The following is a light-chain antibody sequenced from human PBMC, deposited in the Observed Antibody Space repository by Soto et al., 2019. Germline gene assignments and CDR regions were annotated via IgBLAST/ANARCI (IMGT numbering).Light chain of an antibody. CDR2: WAS. CDR1: ESVLYSSNNKNY. V-gene: IGKV4-1*01. J-gene: IGKJ4*01. Sequence: IVMTESPYSLSVSLGERATINCKSSESVLYSSNNKNYLAWYQQKPGQPPKLLIYWASTRESGVPDRFSGSGSGTDFTLTISSLQAADVAVYYCQQYYSTPLTLGGGTKVDIK. CDR3: QQYYSTPLT.